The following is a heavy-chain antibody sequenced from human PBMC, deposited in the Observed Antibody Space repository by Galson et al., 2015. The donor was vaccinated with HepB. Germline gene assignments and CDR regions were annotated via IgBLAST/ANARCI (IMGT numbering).Heavy chain of an antibody. CDR3: APRYPTIAVADD. J-gene: IGHJ4*02. Sequence: SLRLSCAASGFTFSSFAMSWVRQAPGKGLEWVSAISGSGASTYYADSVKGRFTISRDNSRSTLYLQMNSLRAEDTAVYYCAPRYPTIAVADDWGQGTLVTVSS. V-gene: IGHV3-23*01. CDR2: ISGSGAST. CDR1: GFTFSSFA. D-gene: IGHD6-19*01.